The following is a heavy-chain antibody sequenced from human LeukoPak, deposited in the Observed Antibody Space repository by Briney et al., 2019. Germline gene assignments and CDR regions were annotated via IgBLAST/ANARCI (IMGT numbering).Heavy chain of an antibody. V-gene: IGHV4-4*07. Sequence: PSETLSLTCTVSGGSISSYYWSWIRQPAGKGLEWIGRIYTSGSTNYNPSLKSRVTMSVDTSKNQFSLKLSSVTAADTAVYYCARDRYYYDNSGYYNWFDPWGQGTLVTVSS. CDR3: ARDRYYYDNSGYYNWFDP. CDR1: GGSISSYY. J-gene: IGHJ5*02. CDR2: IYTSGST. D-gene: IGHD3-22*01.